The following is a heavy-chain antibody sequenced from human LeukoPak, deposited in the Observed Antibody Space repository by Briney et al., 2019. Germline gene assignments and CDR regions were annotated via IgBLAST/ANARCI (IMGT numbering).Heavy chain of an antibody. V-gene: IGHV1-46*01. J-gene: IGHJ6*03. CDR1: GYTFTNYY. D-gene: IGHD2-15*01. CDR2: INPSGGST. Sequence: ASVKVSCKASGYTFTNYYMHWVRQAPGQGLEWMGIINPSGGSTSYAQKFQGRVTMTSDTSISTAYMELSRLRSDDTAVYYCARARANCSGGSCYAPRRYYYYYMDVWGKGTTVTVSS. CDR3: ARARANCSGGSCYAPRRYYYYYMDV.